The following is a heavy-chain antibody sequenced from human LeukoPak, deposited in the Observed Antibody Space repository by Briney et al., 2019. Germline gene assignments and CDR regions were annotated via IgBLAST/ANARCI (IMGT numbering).Heavy chain of an antibody. CDR3: ARGEHSVDS. D-gene: IGHD1/OR15-1a*01. Sequence: SETLSLTCTVSGGAIRSHYWNWIRQPAGKGLEWIGRIYSSGHTNDNPFLKSQITMSVDMSKNQFSLRLNSVTAADTAVYYCARGEHSVDSWGQGMLVTVSS. V-gene: IGHV4-4*07. J-gene: IGHJ4*02. CDR1: GGAIRSHY. CDR2: IYSSGHT.